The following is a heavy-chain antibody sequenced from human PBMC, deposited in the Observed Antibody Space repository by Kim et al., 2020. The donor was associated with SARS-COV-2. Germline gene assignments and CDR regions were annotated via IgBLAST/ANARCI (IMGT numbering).Heavy chain of an antibody. J-gene: IGHJ6*03. CDR2: IIWNGAST. Sequence: GGSLRLSCAASGFTLGDYGMSWVRQAPGKGLEWVAGIIWNGASTGYAAFVKGRFTISRDNAKNSLYLQINSLRAEDTALYHCVRVRYSASIVVVPNDSHYYYMDVWGRGTAVTVSS. CDR3: VRVRYSASIVVVPNDSHYYYMDV. V-gene: IGHV3-20*01. D-gene: IGHD2-2*01. CDR1: GFTLGDYG.